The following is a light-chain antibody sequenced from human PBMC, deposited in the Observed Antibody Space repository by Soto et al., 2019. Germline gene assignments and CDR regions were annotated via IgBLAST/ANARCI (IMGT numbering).Light chain of an antibody. CDR3: QQYKNWPPIT. V-gene: IGKV3-15*01. Sequence: EIVMTQSPATLSVSPGERATLSRRASQSVSSNLAWYQQKPGQAPRLLIYGASTRATGIPARFSGSGSGTEFTLTISSLLSEDFAVYYCQQYKNWPPITFGQGTRLEI. CDR2: GAS. CDR1: QSVSSN. J-gene: IGKJ5*01.